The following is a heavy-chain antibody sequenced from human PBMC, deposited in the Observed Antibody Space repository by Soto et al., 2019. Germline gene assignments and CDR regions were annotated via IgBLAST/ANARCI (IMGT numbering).Heavy chain of an antibody. D-gene: IGHD1-1*01. Sequence: QVQLQQWGAGLLKPSETLSLTCAVYGGFVTSGSYYWSWIRQPPGKGLEWIGEMSHSGGTHFNPSLKSRDTIPVDTSKNQFTLKVSSVTAADTSLYYCARVERGTATTVVDAFDIWCPGTMVTVSS. CDR3: ARVERGTATTVVDAFDI. V-gene: IGHV4-34*01. J-gene: IGHJ3*02. CDR1: GGFVTSGSYY. CDR2: MSHSGGT.